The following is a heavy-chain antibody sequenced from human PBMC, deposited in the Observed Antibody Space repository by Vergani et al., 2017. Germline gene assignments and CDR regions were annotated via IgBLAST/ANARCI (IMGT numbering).Heavy chain of an antibody. CDR3: ARGSPPSYGMDV. CDR1: GGSFSGYY. CDR2: INHSGST. Sequence: QVQLQQWGAGLLKPSETLSLTCAVYGGSFSGYYWSWIRQPPGKGLEWSGEINHSGSTNYNPSLKSRVTISVDTSKNQFTLKLSSVTAADPSVYYCARGSPPSYGMDVWGQGTTVTVSS. J-gene: IGHJ6*02. V-gene: IGHV4-34*01.